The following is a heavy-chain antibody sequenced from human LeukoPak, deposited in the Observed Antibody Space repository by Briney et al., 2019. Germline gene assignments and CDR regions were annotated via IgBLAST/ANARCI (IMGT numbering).Heavy chain of an antibody. D-gene: IGHD3-22*01. CDR1: GFTFSSYA. Sequence: PGGSLRLSCSASGFTFSSYAMLWVRQAPGKGLEYVSTISSNGGSTYYADSVKGRFTISRDNSKNTLYLQMSSLRAEDTAVHYCVKGGIVVLISAFDIWGQGTMVTVSS. J-gene: IGHJ3*02. CDR3: VKGGIVVLISAFDI. V-gene: IGHV3-64D*06. CDR2: ISSNGGST.